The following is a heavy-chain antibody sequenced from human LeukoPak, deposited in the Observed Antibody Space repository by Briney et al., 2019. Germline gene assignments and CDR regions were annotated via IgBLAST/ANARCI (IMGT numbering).Heavy chain of an antibody. Sequence: ASVKVSCKASGYTFSNYYIHWVRQAPGQGLEWMGIINPSGGSTSYAQKFQGRVTMTRDTSTSTVYMELSSLRSEDTAVYYCARTLRDGYNPFDYWGQGTLVTVSP. CDR2: INPSGGST. D-gene: IGHD5-24*01. CDR3: ARTLRDGYNPFDY. J-gene: IGHJ4*02. V-gene: IGHV1-46*01. CDR1: GYTFSNYY.